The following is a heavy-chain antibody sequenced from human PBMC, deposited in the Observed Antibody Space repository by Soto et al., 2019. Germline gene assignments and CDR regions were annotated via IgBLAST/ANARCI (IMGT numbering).Heavy chain of an antibody. CDR2: ISAYNGNT. D-gene: IGHD3-22*01. CDR1: GYTFTSYA. CDR3: ARVRVVVIPNWFDP. Sequence: ASVQVSCKASGYTFTSYAMHWVRQAPGQRLEWMGWISAYNGNTNYAQKLQGRVTMTTDTSTSTAYMELRSLRSDDTAVYYCARVRVVVIPNWFDPWGQGTLVTVSS. V-gene: IGHV1-18*01. J-gene: IGHJ5*02.